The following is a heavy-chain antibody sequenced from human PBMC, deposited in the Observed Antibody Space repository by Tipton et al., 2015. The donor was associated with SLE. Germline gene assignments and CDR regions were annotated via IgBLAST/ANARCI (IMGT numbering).Heavy chain of an antibody. CDR2: TNEDGEIT. Sequence: SLRLSCVASGFNFGGYWMHWVRQVPGKGLVWVSRTNEDGEITSYADSVRGRFRISRDNGRNTLYLEMNSLRAEDSALYFCARAIALGSSRISDYWGQGTLVIVSS. V-gene: IGHV3-74*01. D-gene: IGHD6-13*01. CDR3: ARAIALGSSRISDY. CDR1: GFNFGGYW. J-gene: IGHJ4*02.